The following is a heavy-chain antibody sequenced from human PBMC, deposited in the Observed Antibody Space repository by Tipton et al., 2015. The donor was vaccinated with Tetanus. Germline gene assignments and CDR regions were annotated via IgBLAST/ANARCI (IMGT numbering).Heavy chain of an antibody. J-gene: IGHJ5*02. Sequence: TLSLTCAVSGASMSSSNYFWGWIRQPPGKGLEWIGHIFYTGSAHYNPSFESRVTMSVDTSKNQFSLNLISVTAADTAVYFCARHLYGYWFDPWGQGALVTVSS. CDR2: IFYTGSA. V-gene: IGHV4-39*01. CDR3: ARHLYGYWFDP. CDR1: GASMSSSNYF. D-gene: IGHD3-10*01.